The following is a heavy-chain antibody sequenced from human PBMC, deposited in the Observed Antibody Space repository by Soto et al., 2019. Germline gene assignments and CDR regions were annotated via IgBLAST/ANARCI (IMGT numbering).Heavy chain of an antibody. CDR1: GGSISSYY. D-gene: IGHD2-15*01. J-gene: IGHJ5*02. CDR2: IYYSGST. V-gene: IGHV4-59*12. CDR3: ARRRPHIVVVVAATHGWFDP. Sequence: SETLSLTCTVSGGSISSYYWSWIRQPPGKGLEWIGYIYYSGSTNYNPSLKSRVTISVDTSKNQFSLKLSSVTAADTAVYYCARRRPHIVVVVAATHGWFDPWGQGTLVTVSS.